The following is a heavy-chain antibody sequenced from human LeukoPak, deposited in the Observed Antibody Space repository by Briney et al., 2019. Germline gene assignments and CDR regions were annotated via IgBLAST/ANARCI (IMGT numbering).Heavy chain of an antibody. CDR3: ARAPYTSGWYRGDDDY. V-gene: IGHV3-48*01. J-gene: IGHJ4*02. D-gene: IGHD6-19*01. Sequence: GGSLRLSCAASGFTFSSYSMNWVRQAPGKGLEWVSYISGSSGTRYYADSVKGRFTISRDNAKNSLYLQMNSLRAEDTAVYYYARAPYTSGWYRGDDDYWGQGTLVTVSS. CDR2: ISGSSGTR. CDR1: GFTFSSYS.